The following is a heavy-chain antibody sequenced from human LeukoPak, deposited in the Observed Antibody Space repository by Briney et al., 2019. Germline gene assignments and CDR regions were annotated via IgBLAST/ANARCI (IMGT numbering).Heavy chain of an antibody. D-gene: IGHD3-10*01. CDR2: NNSDGSST. CDR3: ASYIGSSGSDYSYYYDMDV. Sequence: GTSRIPSWAAAGSTFSNYWMHWGQQAGEGVVVRVSSNNSDGSSTSYADSVKGRFTISRDNAKNTLYLQMNSLRAEDTAVYYCASYIGSSGSDYSYYYDMDVWAQGTTVTVSS. CDR1: GSTFSNYW. J-gene: IGHJ6*02. V-gene: IGHV3-74*01.